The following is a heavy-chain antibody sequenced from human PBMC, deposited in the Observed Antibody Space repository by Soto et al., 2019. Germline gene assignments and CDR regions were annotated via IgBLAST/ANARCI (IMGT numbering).Heavy chain of an antibody. Sequence: QLQLQESGPGLVKPSETLSLTCTVSGGSISTSSDYWGWIRQPPGKGLAWIGSISSSGSTYYNPSPKSRATIPVDTSKNQSSLKLSSVTAADTAVYYCARDYDSSGDYWGQGNLVTVSS. CDR2: ISSSGST. CDR1: GGSISTSSDY. V-gene: IGHV4-39*01. J-gene: IGHJ4*02. D-gene: IGHD3-22*01. CDR3: ARDYDSSGDY.